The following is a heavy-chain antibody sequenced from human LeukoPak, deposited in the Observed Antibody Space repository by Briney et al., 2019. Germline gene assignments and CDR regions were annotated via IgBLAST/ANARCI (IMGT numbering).Heavy chain of an antibody. Sequence: PGGSLRLSCAASGFTVRSNYMSWVRQAPGKGLEWVSRINWNGGRTGYADSVKGRFTISRDNAKNSLYLQMNSLRAEDTALYYCARSFGQLSSSYFDYWGQGTLVTVSS. J-gene: IGHJ4*02. CDR1: GFTVRSNY. D-gene: IGHD3-10*01. CDR3: ARSFGQLSSSYFDY. V-gene: IGHV3-20*04. CDR2: INWNGGRT.